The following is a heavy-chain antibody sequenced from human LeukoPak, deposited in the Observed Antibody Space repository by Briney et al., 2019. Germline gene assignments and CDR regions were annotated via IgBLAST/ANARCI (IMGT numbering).Heavy chain of an antibody. CDR1: GFTFSSYS. Sequence: GGSLRLSCAASGFTFSSYSMNWVRQVPGKGLEWISYINSRSTSVFSADSVKGRFTISRDNAKNLLYLQMNSLTDDDTAVYYCAREGTGRYDALDAWGQGTMVTVSS. D-gene: IGHD1-1*01. CDR3: AREGTGRYDALDA. J-gene: IGHJ3*01. V-gene: IGHV3-48*02. CDR2: INSRSTSV.